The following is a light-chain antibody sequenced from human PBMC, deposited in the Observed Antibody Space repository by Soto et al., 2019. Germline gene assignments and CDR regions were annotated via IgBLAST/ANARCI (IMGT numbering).Light chain of an antibody. J-gene: IGKJ1*01. Sequence: EIVLTQSPGTLSLSPGERATISCRASQSVVTSYLAWYQQKPGQAPRLLIYGASNRATGIPDRFSGSGSGPDFTLTISRLEPEDFAVYYCQHYGSSRTFGQGTKV. CDR1: QSVVTSY. CDR3: QHYGSSRT. V-gene: IGKV3-20*01. CDR2: GAS.